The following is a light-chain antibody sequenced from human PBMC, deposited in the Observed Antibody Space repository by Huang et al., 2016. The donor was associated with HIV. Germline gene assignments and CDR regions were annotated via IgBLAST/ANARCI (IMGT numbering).Light chain of an antibody. CDR3: QQYYSSPQT. V-gene: IGKV4-1*01. CDR1: QSVYSSSTSKDY. Sequence: DIIMTQSPDSLAVSLGERAHLNCRSSQSVYSSSTSKDYMAWFQQKPGKPPRLLLFWASTREGGVPDRFSGSGSGTHFTLTIANLEAEDAAIYYCQQYYSSPQTFGQGTRVEVK. CDR2: WAS. J-gene: IGKJ1*01.